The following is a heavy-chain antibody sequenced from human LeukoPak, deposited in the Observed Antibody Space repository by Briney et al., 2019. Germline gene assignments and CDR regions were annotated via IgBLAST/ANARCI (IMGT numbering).Heavy chain of an antibody. CDR3: AAIRAPQQRAYYYDIGNAFDI. V-gene: IGHV4-59*01. D-gene: IGHD3-22*01. CDR1: GGSINSYY. Sequence: PSETLSLTCTVSGGSINSYYWSWIRQPPGKGLEWIGYIYYSGSTNYNPSLKSRVTISVDTSKNQFSLKLSSVTAADTAVYYCAAIRAPQQRAYYYDIGNAFDIWGQGTMVTVSS. J-gene: IGHJ3*02. CDR2: IYYSGST.